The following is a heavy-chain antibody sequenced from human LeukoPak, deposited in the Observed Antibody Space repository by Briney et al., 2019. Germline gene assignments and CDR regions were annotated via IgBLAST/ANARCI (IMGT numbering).Heavy chain of an antibody. CDR1: GYTFTVYY. CDR3: ARGDFYGSGSYYDGNDAFDI. V-gene: IGHV1-2*02. Sequence: ASVTVSCKASGYTFTVYYMHWVRQAPGQALEWMGWINPNSGNTNYAPKFQGRVTMTTDTSTSTAYMELRSLRPDDTAVYDCARGDFYGSGSYYDGNDAFDIWGQGTMVTVSS. D-gene: IGHD3-10*01. J-gene: IGHJ3*02. CDR2: INPNSGNT.